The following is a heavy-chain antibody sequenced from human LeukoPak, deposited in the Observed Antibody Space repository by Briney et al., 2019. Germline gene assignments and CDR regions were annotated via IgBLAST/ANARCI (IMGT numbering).Heavy chain of an antibody. J-gene: IGHJ6*03. Sequence: GGSLRLSCAASGFTFSSYSMNWVRQAPGKGLEWVSSISSSNSYIYYADSVKGRFTISRDNAKNSLYLQMNSLRAEDTAVYYCARVIAYMDVWGKGTTVTVSS. CDR1: GFTFSSYS. CDR2: ISSSNSYI. V-gene: IGHV3-21*01. CDR3: ARVIAYMDV. D-gene: IGHD6-13*01.